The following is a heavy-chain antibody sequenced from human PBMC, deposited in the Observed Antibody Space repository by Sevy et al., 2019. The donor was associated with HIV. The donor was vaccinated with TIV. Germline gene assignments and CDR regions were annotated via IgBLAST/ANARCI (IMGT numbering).Heavy chain of an antibody. V-gene: IGHV3-74*01. J-gene: IGHJ6*02. CDR2: INSEGSFT. D-gene: IGHD3-16*01. CDR3: VRYQYYYGMDV. Sequence: GGSVRLSCAASGFTFSNYWMHWVRQVPGKGLAWVARINSEGSFTSYADVVKGRFTISRDNANNTLHLQMKSLRAEDTAVYYCVRYQYYYGMDVWGQGTTVTVSS. CDR1: GFTFSNYW.